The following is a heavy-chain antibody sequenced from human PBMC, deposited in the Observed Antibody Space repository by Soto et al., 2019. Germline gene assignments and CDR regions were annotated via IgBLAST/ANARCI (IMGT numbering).Heavy chain of an antibody. CDR2: IYHGGST. CDR1: GASISSSNW. D-gene: IGHD3-10*01. J-gene: IGHJ4*02. CDR3: ARGGRGFDS. Sequence: QVQLQESAPRLVKPSGTLSPTCAVSGASISSSNWWTWVRQPPGKGLEWIGEIYHGGSTNYNPALKSLVSISVDKAKNQFSLKLSSVTAADTAVYYCARGGRGFDSWGQGTLVTVSS. V-gene: IGHV4-4*02.